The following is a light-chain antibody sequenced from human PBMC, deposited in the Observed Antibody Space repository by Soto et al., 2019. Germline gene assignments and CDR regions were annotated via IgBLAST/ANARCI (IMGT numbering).Light chain of an antibody. CDR3: TSYAGYSYV. CDR1: SSDVGGYNY. V-gene: IGLV2-8*01. Sequence: QSVLTQPPSASGSPGQSVTISCTGTSSDVGGYNYVSWYQQHPGKAPKLMIYKVTKRPSGVPDRFSGSKSGNTASLTVSGLQAEDEADYYCTSYAGYSYVFGTGTKLTVL. J-gene: IGLJ1*01. CDR2: KVT.